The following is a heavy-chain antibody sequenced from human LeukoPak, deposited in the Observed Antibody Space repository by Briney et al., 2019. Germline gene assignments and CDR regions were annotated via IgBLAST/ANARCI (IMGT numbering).Heavy chain of an antibody. CDR3: AKASGGWYSGAFDI. CDR2: IRGSGGST. J-gene: IGHJ3*02. Sequence: GGSLRLSCAASGFTFSSYAMSWVRRAPGKGLEWVSAIRGSGGSTYYADSVKGRFTISRDNSKNTLYLQMNSLRAEDTAVYYCAKASGGWYSGAFDIWGQGTMVTVSS. D-gene: IGHD6-19*01. CDR1: GFTFSSYA. V-gene: IGHV3-23*01.